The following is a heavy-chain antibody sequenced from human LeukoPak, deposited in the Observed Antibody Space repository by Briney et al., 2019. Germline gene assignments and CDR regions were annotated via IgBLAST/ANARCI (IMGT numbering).Heavy chain of an antibody. CDR1: GGSFSGYY. V-gene: IGHV4-34*01. Sequence: PSETLSLTCAVYGGSFSGYYWSWIRQPPGKGLEWIGEINHSGSTNYNPSLKSRVTISVDTSKNQFSLKLSSVTAADTTVYYCARETDCSSTSCYTNAFDIWGQGTMVTVSS. CDR3: ARETDCSSTSCYTNAFDI. J-gene: IGHJ3*02. D-gene: IGHD2-2*02. CDR2: INHSGST.